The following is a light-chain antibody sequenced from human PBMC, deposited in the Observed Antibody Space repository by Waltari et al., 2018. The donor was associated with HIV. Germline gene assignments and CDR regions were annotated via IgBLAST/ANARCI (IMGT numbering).Light chain of an antibody. CDR3: QQYGSSSWT. CDR1: QSVSSSN. J-gene: IGKJ1*01. V-gene: IGKV3-20*01. Sequence: EIVLTQSPATLSLSPAERATLSCRASQSVSSSNLAWYQQKPGQAPRLLIYGASSRATGIPDRFSGSGSGTDFTLTISRLEPEDFAVYYCQQYGSSSWTFGQGTKVEIK. CDR2: GAS.